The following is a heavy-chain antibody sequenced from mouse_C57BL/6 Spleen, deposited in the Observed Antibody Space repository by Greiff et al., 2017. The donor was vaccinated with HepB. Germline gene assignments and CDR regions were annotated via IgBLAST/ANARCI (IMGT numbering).Heavy chain of an antibody. CDR2: IDPETGGT. V-gene: IGHV1-15*01. CDR1: GYTFTDYE. CDR3: TRQRDY. J-gene: IGHJ3*01. Sequence: VKLQESGAELVRPGASVTLSCKASGYTFTDYEMHWVKQTPVHGLEWIGAIDPETGGTAYNQKFKGKAILTADKSSSTAYMELRSLTSEDSAVYYCTRQRDYWGQGTLVTVSA.